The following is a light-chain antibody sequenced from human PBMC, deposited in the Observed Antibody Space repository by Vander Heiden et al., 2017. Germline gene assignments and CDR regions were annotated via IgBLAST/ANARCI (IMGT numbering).Light chain of an antibody. CDR3: QQDDGTPIT. CDR1: QSVLYSPNNKNY. J-gene: IGKJ5*01. V-gene: IGKV4-1*01. CDR2: WAS. Sequence: DTVMTQSPDSLAVSLGERAAINCTSSQSVLYSPNNKNYLAWYQQKPGQPPKLLISWASTRESGVPDRFSGSGSGTDFTLTISSLQAEDVAVYYCQQDDGTPITFGQGTQMEIK.